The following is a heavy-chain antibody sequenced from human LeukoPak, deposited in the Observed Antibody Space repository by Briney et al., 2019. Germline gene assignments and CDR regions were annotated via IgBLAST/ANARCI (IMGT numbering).Heavy chain of an antibody. CDR3: ARDTEHLYFVFDY. Sequence: SGGSLRLSCAASGFTFSSYAVNWVRQAPGKGLEWVSYISRSGSTIYYADSVKGRFTISRDNAKNSLYLQMNSLRDEDTAVYYCARDTEHLYFVFDYWGQGTLVTVSS. CDR2: ISRSGSTI. V-gene: IGHV3-48*02. D-gene: IGHD2-2*02. J-gene: IGHJ4*02. CDR1: GFTFSSYA.